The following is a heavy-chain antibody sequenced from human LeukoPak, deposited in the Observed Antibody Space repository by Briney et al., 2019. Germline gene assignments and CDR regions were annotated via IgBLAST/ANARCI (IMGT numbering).Heavy chain of an antibody. Sequence: GGSLRLSCAASGFTFNTYAMSWVRQAPGKGLEWVSAVSGSSYTDYADSVKGRFTISRDNAKNSLNLQMNSLRAEDTAVYYCARDSGYSGYSDYWGQGTLVTVSS. CDR1: GFTFNTYA. J-gene: IGHJ4*02. CDR3: ARDSGYSGYSDY. CDR2: VSGSSYT. D-gene: IGHD5-12*01. V-gene: IGHV3-23*01.